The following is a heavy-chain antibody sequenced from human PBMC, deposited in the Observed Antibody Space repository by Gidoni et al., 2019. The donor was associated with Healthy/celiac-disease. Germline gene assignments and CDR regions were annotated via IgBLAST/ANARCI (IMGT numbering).Heavy chain of an antibody. Sequence: VRQATGQGLEWMGWMNPNSGNTGYAQKFQGRVTMTRNTSISTAYMELSSLRSEDTAVYYCARGRHSWFREFPFDYWGQGTLVTVSS. CDR3: ARGRHSWFREFPFDY. CDR2: MNPNSGNT. D-gene: IGHD3-10*01. J-gene: IGHJ4*02. V-gene: IGHV1-8*01.